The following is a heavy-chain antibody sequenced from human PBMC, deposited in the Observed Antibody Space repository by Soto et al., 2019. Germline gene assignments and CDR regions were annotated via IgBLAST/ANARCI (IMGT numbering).Heavy chain of an antibody. J-gene: IGHJ4*02. CDR3: ARSTIAPRLFMYPFDS. Sequence: SETLSLTCTVSGDSTTSSSYYWGWIRQPPGKGLECIGNIYYDGNTYYNPSLKSRVTISLDTSKNQFSLRLNSVTAADTAVYYCARSTIAPRLFMYPFDSSGQGTLVTVSS. CDR1: GDSTTSSSYY. CDR2: IYYDGNT. D-gene: IGHD6-6*01. V-gene: IGHV4-39*01.